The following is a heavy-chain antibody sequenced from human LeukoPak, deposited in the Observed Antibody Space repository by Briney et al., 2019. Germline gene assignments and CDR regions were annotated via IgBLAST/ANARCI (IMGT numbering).Heavy chain of an antibody. CDR2: TYYRSKWYN. CDR1: GDTVSSNSAA. J-gene: IGHJ4*02. CDR3: ARDHYYDSSGDSSGFDY. V-gene: IGHV6-1*01. D-gene: IGHD3-22*01. Sequence: SQTLSLTCAIPGDTVSSNSAAWHWIRQSPSTGLEWLGRTYYRSKWYNDYALSVKSRITINPDTSKNQFSLQLKSVTPEDTAVYYCARDHYYDSSGDSSGFDYWGQGTLVTVSS.